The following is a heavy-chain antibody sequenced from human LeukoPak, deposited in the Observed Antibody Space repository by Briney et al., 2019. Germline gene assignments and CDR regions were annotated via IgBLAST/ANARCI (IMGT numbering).Heavy chain of an antibody. CDR2: INHSGST. CDR1: GGSFSGYY. J-gene: IGHJ4*02. CDR3: ARSPPMGFPRD. V-gene: IGHV4-34*01. D-gene: IGHD3-10*01. Sequence: PSETLSLTCAVYGGSFSGYYWSWIRQPPGKGLEWIGEINHSGSTNYNPSLKSRVTISVDTSKNQFSLKLSSVTAADTAVYYCARSPPMGFPRDWGQGTLVTVSS.